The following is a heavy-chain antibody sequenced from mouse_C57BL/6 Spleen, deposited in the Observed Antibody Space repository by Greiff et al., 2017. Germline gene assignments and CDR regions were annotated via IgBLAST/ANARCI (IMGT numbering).Heavy chain of an antibody. D-gene: IGHD2-1*01. J-gene: IGHJ3*01. CDR1: GYTFTSYG. V-gene: IGHV1-81*01. Sequence: QVQLQQSGAELARPGASVKLSCKASGYTFTSYGISWVKQRTGQGLEWIGEIYPRSGNTYYNEKFKGKATLTADKSSSTAYMELRSLTSEDSAVYFCARQELPGFEFAYWGQGTLVTVSA. CDR3: ARQELPGFEFAY. CDR2: IYPRSGNT.